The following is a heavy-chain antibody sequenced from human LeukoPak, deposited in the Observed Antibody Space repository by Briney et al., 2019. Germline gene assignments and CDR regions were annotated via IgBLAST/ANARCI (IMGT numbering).Heavy chain of an antibody. J-gene: IGHJ3*02. D-gene: IGHD5-18*01. CDR2: ISSSSRTI. Sequence: HSGGSLRLSCAASGFTFSSYSMNWVRQAPGKGLEWVSYISSSSRTIYYADSVKGRFTISRDNAKNSLYLQMNSLRAEDTAVYYCALGYSYGSDAFDIWGQGTMVTVSS. CDR1: GFTFSSYS. CDR3: ALGYSYGSDAFDI. V-gene: IGHV3-48*01.